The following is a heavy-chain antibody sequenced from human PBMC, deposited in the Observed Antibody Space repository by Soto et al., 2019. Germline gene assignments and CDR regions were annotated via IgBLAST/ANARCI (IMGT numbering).Heavy chain of an antibody. Sequence: QVQLVESGGGVVQPGRSLRLSCAASGFTFSSYGMHWVRQAPGKGLEWVAVISYDGSNKYYADSVKGRFTISRDNSKNTLYLQMNSVRAEDTAVYYCAAGDSSGYTDYWGQGTLVTVSS. CDR1: GFTFSSYG. CDR2: ISYDGSNK. D-gene: IGHD3-22*01. J-gene: IGHJ4*02. V-gene: IGHV3-30*03. CDR3: AAGDSSGYTDY.